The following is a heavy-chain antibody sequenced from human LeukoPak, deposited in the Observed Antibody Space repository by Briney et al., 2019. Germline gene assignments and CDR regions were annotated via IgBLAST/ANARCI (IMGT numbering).Heavy chain of an antibody. CDR2: IYHSGST. J-gene: IGHJ4*02. CDR3: ARGGLLGY. D-gene: IGHD5-12*01. CDR1: GYSISSGYY. Sequence: PSETLSLTCTVSGYSISSGYYWGWIRQPPGKGLEWIGSIYHSGSTYYNPSLKSRVTISVDTSKNQFSLKLSSVTAADTAVYYCARGGLLGYWGQGTLVTVSS. V-gene: IGHV4-38-2*02.